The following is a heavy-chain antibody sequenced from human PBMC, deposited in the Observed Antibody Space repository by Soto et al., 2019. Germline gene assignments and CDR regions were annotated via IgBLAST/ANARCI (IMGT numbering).Heavy chain of an antibody. V-gene: IGHV4-59*08. Sequence: PSETLSLTCTVSGGSMSPYYWSWIRQAPGVGLEWIAYVYYSGYTHYNPSLKSRVTISVDTSKNQLSLKLSSVTAADTAVYYCATQEVGGSYVYTFDPWGQGTLVTVPQ. J-gene: IGHJ5*02. D-gene: IGHD1-26*01. CDR2: VYYSGYT. CDR3: ATQEVGGSYVYTFDP. CDR1: GGSMSPYY.